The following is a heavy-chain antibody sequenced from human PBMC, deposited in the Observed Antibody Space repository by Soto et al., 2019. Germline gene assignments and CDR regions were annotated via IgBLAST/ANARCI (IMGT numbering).Heavy chain of an antibody. CDR3: ARASGGHDYGNNWFDP. CDR1: GGSISSGGYY. V-gene: IGHV4-31*03. J-gene: IGHJ5*02. Sequence: PSETLSLTCTVSGGSISSGGYYWSWIRQHPGKGLEWIGYIYYSGSTYYNPSLKSRVTISVDTSKNQFSLKLSSVTAADTAVYYCARASGGHDYGNNWFDPWGQGTLVTVSS. CDR2: IYYSGST. D-gene: IGHD4-17*01.